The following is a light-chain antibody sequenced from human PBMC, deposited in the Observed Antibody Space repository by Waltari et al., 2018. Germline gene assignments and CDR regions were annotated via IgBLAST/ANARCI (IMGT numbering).Light chain of an antibody. Sequence: SYELTQPPSVSVSPGQTASITCSGDILGSKYASWYQHKAGQSPLLVIYQEISRPSGIPERFSGSKSGNTATLTISGTQAMDDADYYCQALGSNRWVFGGGTKLTVL. V-gene: IGLV3-1*01. J-gene: IGLJ3*02. CDR3: QALGSNRWV. CDR2: QEI. CDR1: ILGSKY.